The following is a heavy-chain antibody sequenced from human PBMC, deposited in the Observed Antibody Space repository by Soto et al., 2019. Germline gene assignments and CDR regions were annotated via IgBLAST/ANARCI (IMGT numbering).Heavy chain of an antibody. V-gene: IGHV1-18*01. Sequence: QVQLVQSGADVKKPGASVKVSCKASGYTFTSFGINWVRQAPGQGLEWMGWISGYNGNTNYAQNLHDRVTMTRDTSTSTAYMELRSLRSDDTAVYYCARPTDFYYYAMDVWGQGTTVTVSS. CDR3: ARPTDFYYYAMDV. CDR2: ISGYNGNT. CDR1: GYTFTSFG. J-gene: IGHJ6*02.